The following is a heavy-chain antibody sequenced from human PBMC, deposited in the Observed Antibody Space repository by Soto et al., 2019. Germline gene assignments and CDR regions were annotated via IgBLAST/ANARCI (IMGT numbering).Heavy chain of an antibody. V-gene: IGHV3-48*01. CDR2: ISSSSSTI. D-gene: IGHD2-2*01. CDR3: ASAPYCSSTSCYHYYYMDV. CDR1: GFTFSSYS. Sequence: EVQLVESGGGLVQPGGSLRLSCAASGFTFSSYSMNWVRQAPGKGLEWVSYISSSSSTIYYADSVKGRFTISRDNAKNSLYLQMNSLRAEDTAVYYCASAPYCSSTSCYHYYYMDVWGKGTTVTVSS. J-gene: IGHJ6*03.